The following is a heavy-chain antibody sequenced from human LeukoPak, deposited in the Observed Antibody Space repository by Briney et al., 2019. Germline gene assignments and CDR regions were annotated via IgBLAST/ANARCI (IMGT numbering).Heavy chain of an antibody. CDR3: ARDYYSEGAFDI. CDR2: IFYSGRT. J-gene: IGHJ3*02. Sequence: SETLSLTCSVSGGSISSYYWSWIRQPPGKGLEWIGHIFYSGRTNYNPSLTSRLTIAVDTPMTQFSLKLSSVTAGDTAVYYCARDYYSEGAFDIWGQGTMVTVSS. V-gene: IGHV4-59*01. CDR1: GGSISSYY. D-gene: IGHD3-22*01.